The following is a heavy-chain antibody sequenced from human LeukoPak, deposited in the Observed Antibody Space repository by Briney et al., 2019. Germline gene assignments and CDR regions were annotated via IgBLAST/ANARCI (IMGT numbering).Heavy chain of an antibody. V-gene: IGHV3-9*03. Sequence: GGSLRLSCAASGFTFDDYAMHWVRQAPGKGLDWVSGISLNSGSIGYADSVKGLFTISRDNHKNSLYLQMNSLRAEDMALYYCAKATTMILPPSAFDIWGQGTMVTVSS. CDR3: AKATTMILPPSAFDI. J-gene: IGHJ3*02. D-gene: IGHD3-22*01. CDR2: ISLNSGSI. CDR1: GFTFDDYA.